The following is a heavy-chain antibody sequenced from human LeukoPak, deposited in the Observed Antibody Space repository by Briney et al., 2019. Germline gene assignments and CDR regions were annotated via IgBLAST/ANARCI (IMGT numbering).Heavy chain of an antibody. CDR1: GFTFSTCG. V-gene: IGHV3-30*02. CDR2: IRYDGRNK. J-gene: IGHJ4*02. D-gene: IGHD3-10*01. Sequence: GGSLGLSCAGSGFTFSTCGMHWFRQAPGKGLEWVAFIRYDGRNKYYADSVKGRFTISKDNSKNTLYLQMNSLRAEDSAVYYCAKGPEVRGVIVILKTGEKGALDYWGQGTLVTVSS. CDR3: AKGPEVRGVIVILKTGEKGALDY.